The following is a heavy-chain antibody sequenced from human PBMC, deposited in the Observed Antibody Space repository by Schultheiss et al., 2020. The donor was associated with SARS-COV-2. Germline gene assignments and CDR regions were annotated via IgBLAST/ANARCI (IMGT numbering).Heavy chain of an antibody. J-gene: IGHJ6*02. Sequence: ASVKVSCKASGYTFTSYGISWVRQAPGQGLEWMGWISAYNGNTNYAQKLQGRVTMTTDTSTSTAYMELSRLRSDDTAVYYCARAPTPAKGYGMDVWGQGTTVTVSS. V-gene: IGHV1-18*01. CDR1: GYTFTSYG. CDR3: ARAPTPAKGYGMDV. CDR2: ISAYNGNT.